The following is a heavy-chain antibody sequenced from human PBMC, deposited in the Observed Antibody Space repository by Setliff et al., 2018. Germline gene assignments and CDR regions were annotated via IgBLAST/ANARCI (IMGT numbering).Heavy chain of an antibody. CDR3: ARGRPTANPYYYYYMDV. V-gene: IGHV1-3*03. CDR1: GYTFTNYA. D-gene: IGHD4-4*01. Sequence: ASVKVSCKASGYTFTNYAIHWVRQAPGQRLEWMGWINAGNGDTKYSQDFQGRVTITRDTSASTAYMDLSSLRSDDMAVYYCARGRPTANPYYYYYMDVWGKGIMVTVSS. CDR2: INAGNGDT. J-gene: IGHJ6*03.